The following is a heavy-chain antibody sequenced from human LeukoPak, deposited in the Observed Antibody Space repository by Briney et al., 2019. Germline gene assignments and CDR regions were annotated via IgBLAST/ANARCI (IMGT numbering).Heavy chain of an antibody. CDR1: GFTFSSYW. V-gene: IGHV3-74*01. CDR3: ARDYRNYYDFWSGYSYYFDY. Sequence: GGSLRLSCAASGFTFSSYWMHWVRQAPGKGLVWVSRINRDGSSTSYADSVKGRFTISRDNAKNTLYLQMNSLRAEDTAVYYCARDYRNYYDFWSGYSYYFDYWGQGTLVTVSS. D-gene: IGHD3-3*01. J-gene: IGHJ4*02. CDR2: INRDGSST.